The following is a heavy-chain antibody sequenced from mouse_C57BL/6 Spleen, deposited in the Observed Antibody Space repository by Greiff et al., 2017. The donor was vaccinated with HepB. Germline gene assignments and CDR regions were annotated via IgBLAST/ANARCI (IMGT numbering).Heavy chain of an antibody. CDR1: GYAFSSSW. Sequence: QVQLQQSGPELVKPGASVKISCKASGYAFSSSWMNWVKQRPGKGLEWIGRIYPGDGDTNYNGKFKGKATLTADKSSSTAYMQLSSLTSEDSAVYFCARRAPNWDNWYFDVWGTGTTVTVSS. J-gene: IGHJ1*03. CDR3: ARRAPNWDNWYFDV. D-gene: IGHD4-1*01. V-gene: IGHV1-82*01. CDR2: IYPGDGDT.